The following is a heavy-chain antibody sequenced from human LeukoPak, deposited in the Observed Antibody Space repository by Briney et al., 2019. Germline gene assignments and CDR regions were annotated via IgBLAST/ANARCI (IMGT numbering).Heavy chain of an antibody. CDR1: GYTFTSYG. J-gene: IGHJ4*02. Sequence: ASVKVSCKASGYTFTSYGISWVRQAPGQGLEWMGWISAYNGNTNYAQKLQGRVTMTTDTSTSTAYMELRSLRSVDTAVYYCARAARLRFLLLPDYWGQGTLVTVSS. CDR3: ARAARLRFLLLPDY. D-gene: IGHD3-3*01. V-gene: IGHV1-18*01. CDR2: ISAYNGNT.